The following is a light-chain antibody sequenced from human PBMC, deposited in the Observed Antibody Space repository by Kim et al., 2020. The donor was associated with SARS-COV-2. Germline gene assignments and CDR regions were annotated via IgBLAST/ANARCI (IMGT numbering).Light chain of an antibody. CDR2: KDS. J-gene: IGLJ1*01. Sequence: VSPGQTARITCSGDALPKQYAYWYQQKPGQAPVLVIYKDSERPSGIPDRFSGSSSGTTVTLTISGVQAEDEADYYCQSADSSGTYVFGTGTKVTVL. CDR1: ALPKQY. V-gene: IGLV3-25*03. CDR3: QSADSSGTYV.